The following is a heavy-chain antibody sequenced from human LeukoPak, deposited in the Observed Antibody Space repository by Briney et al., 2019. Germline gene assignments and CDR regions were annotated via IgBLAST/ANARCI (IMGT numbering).Heavy chain of an antibody. CDR2: ITGSDGRT. D-gene: IGHD5-24*01. Sequence: GGSLRLSCAASGFTFNNYAMSWVRQAPGKGLEWVSAITGSDGRTFYADSVKGRFTISRDDSKNTLYLQMNSLRAEDTAVYYCAKVIREVDMSYDYWGQGTLVTVSS. CDR1: GFTFNNYA. J-gene: IGHJ4*02. V-gene: IGHV3-23*01. CDR3: AKVIREVDMSYDY.